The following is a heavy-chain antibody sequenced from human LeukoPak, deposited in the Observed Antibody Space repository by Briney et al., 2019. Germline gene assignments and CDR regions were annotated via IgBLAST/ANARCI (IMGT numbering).Heavy chain of an antibody. V-gene: IGHV3-30*02. Sequence: GGSLRLSCAASGFTFSNYGMHWVRQAPGKGLEWVAFIRYDGSNKYYADSVKGRFTISRDNSKNTLYLQMNSLRAEDTAAYYCAKDRVIVGATLPDYWGQGTLVTVSS. D-gene: IGHD1-26*01. CDR2: IRYDGSNK. CDR1: GFTFSNYG. J-gene: IGHJ4*02. CDR3: AKDRVIVGATLPDY.